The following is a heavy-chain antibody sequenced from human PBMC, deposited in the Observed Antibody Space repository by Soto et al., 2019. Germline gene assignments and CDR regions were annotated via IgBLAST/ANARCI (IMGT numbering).Heavy chain of an antibody. CDR3: ARDKSGPADY. CDR1: GFTFTNYW. Sequence: EVQLVESGGGLVQPGGSLRLACVASGFTFTNYWIHWVRQAPGKGLVWVSRINSDGSDTRYADSVKGRFTVSRDNAKNTVYLQMNNLRVEDTAVYFCARDKSGPADYWGQGTLVTVSS. D-gene: IGHD5-12*01. V-gene: IGHV3-74*01. CDR2: INSDGSDT. J-gene: IGHJ4*02.